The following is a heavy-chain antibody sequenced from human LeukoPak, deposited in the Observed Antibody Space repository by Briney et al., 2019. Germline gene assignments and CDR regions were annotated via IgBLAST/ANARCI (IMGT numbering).Heavy chain of an antibody. CDR3: VREAGDTSALMDNYFDN. CDR1: GCTFSTYA. Sequence: GGSLRLSCAASGCTFSTYAMSWVGRAPWKRREGVSAGSGGGETSYSDSVKGRFTVSRDNTKATLFLQMNSLRAEDAAVYYCVREAGDTSALMDNYFDNWGRGTLVTVSS. V-gene: IGHV3-23*01. J-gene: IGHJ4*02. CDR2: GSGGGET. D-gene: IGHD6-19*01.